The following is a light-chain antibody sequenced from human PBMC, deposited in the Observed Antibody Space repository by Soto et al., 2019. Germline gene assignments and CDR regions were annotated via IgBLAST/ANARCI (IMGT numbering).Light chain of an antibody. CDR1: SSDVGGYNS. V-gene: IGLV2-14*03. Sequence: QSVLTQPASVSGSPGQSITISCTGSSSDVGGYNSVSWYQQHPGKVPKLVIYDVVNRPSEISNRFSGSKSGNTASLTISGLQAEDEAHYYCSSYTSISASVIFGGGTKLTVL. CDR2: DVV. J-gene: IGLJ2*01. CDR3: SSYTSISASVI.